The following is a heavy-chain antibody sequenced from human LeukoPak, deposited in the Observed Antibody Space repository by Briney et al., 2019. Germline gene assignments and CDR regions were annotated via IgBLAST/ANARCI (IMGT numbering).Heavy chain of an antibody. CDR2: ISAYNGNT. CDR3: ARQRHSNQLIGAHFDY. J-gene: IGHJ4*02. CDR1: GYTFTSYG. Sequence: ASVKVSCKASGYTFTSYGISWVRQAPGQGLEWMGWISAYNGNTNYAQKLQGRVTMTTDTSTSTAYMELRSLRSDDTAVYYCARQRHSNQLIGAHFDYWGQGTLVTVSS. D-gene: IGHD4-11*01. V-gene: IGHV1-18*01.